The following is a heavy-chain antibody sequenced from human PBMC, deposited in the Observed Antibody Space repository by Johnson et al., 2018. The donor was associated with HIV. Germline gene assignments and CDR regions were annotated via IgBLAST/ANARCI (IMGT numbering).Heavy chain of an antibody. CDR3: AKDLYSSSWTNDAFDI. CDR2: IWYDGSNR. D-gene: IGHD6-13*01. Sequence: QVQLVESGGGVVQPGRSLRVSCAASGFTFSSYGMHWVRQAPGKGLEWVAVIWYDGSNRYYADSVKGRFTISRDNSKNTLYLQMNRRRAEDTAVYYCAKDLYSSSWTNDAFDIWGQGTMVTVSS. V-gene: IGHV3-33*06. J-gene: IGHJ3*02. CDR1: GFTFSSYG.